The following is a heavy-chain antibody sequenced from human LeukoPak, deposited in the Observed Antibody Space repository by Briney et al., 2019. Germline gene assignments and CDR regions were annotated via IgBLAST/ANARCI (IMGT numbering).Heavy chain of an antibody. J-gene: IGHJ5*02. CDR1: GGSTSSYY. D-gene: IGHD3-10*01. CDR3: ARHSPYYYGSGSYFDP. Sequence: SETLSLTCTVSGGSTSSYYWSWIRQPPGKGLEWIGYIYYSGSTNYNPSLKSRVTISVDTSKNQFSLKLSSVTAADTAVYYCARHSPYYYGSGSYFDPWGQGTLVTVSS. CDR2: IYYSGST. V-gene: IGHV4-59*08.